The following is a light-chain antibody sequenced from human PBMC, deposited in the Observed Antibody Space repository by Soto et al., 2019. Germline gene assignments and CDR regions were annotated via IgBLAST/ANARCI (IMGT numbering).Light chain of an antibody. CDR1: QSVSSY. Sequence: EIVLTQSPATLSLSPGERATLSCRASQSVSSYLAWYQQKPGQAPRLLIYDASNRATGIPARCSGSGSGTDFTLTISSLEPEDFAVYYCQQRSNSPPITFGGGTKVEIK. J-gene: IGKJ4*01. CDR3: QQRSNSPPIT. V-gene: IGKV3-11*01. CDR2: DAS.